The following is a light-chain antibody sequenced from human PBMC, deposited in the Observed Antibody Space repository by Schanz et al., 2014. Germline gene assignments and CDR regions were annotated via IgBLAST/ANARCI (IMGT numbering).Light chain of an antibody. CDR1: QGMRSY. CDR3: QHLNSCPIT. V-gene: IGKV1-9*01. Sequence: IQLTQSPSSLSASVGDRVTLTCRASQGMRSYLAWYQQKPGKAPKLLIYVASTLQSGVPSRFSGSGYGTNFALTISSLQPEDFETYYCQHLNSCPITFGQGTRLESK. CDR2: VAS. J-gene: IGKJ5*01.